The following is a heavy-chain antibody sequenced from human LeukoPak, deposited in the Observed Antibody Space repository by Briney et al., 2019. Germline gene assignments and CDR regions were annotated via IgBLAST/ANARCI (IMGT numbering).Heavy chain of an antibody. V-gene: IGHV4-59*01. J-gene: IGHJ4*02. CDR1: GGSISSYY. CDR2: MYYSGST. CDR3: ARHARYSYGYTDY. Sequence: PSENLSLTCTVSGGSISSYYWSWIRQPPGKGLEWIGYMYYSGSTNYNPSLKSRVTISVDTSKNQFSLKLSSVTAADTAVYYCARHARYSYGYTDYWGQGILVTVSS. D-gene: IGHD5-18*01.